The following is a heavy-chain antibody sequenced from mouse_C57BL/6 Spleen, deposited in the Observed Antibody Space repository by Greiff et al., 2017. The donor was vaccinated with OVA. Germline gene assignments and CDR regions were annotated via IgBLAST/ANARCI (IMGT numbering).Heavy chain of an antibody. J-gene: IGHJ2*01. CDR1: GYTFTSYW. CDR3: AREGYDYDEGYYFDY. CDR2: IYPSDSET. D-gene: IGHD2-4*01. V-gene: IGHV1-61*01. Sequence: QVQLQQPGAELVRPGSSVKLSCKASGYTFTSYWMDWVKQRPGQGLEWIGNIYPSDSETHYNQKFKDKATLTVDKSSSTAYMQLSSLTSEDSAVYYCAREGYDYDEGYYFDYWGQGTTLTVSS.